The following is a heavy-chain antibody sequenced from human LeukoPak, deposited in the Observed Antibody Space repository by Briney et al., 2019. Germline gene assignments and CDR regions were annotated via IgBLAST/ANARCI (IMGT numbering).Heavy chain of an antibody. Sequence: GGSLRLSCAASGFTFISYSMNWVRQAPGKGLEWVSSISSSSSYIYYADSVKGRFTISRDNAKNSLYLQMNSLRAEDTAVYYCASSTAVGGYYFDYWGQGTLVTVSS. V-gene: IGHV3-21*01. D-gene: IGHD3-16*01. CDR2: ISSSSSYI. CDR3: ASSTAVGGYYFDY. CDR1: GFTFISYS. J-gene: IGHJ4*02.